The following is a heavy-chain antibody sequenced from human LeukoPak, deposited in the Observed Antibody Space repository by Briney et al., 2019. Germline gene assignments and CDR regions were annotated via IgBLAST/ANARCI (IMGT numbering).Heavy chain of an antibody. Sequence: GGSLRLSCAASGFTVSSNYMSWVRQAPGKGLEWVSVIYSGGSTYYADSVKGRFTISRDNSKNTLYLQMNSLRAEDTAVYYCARDRYSSSWDPYHYYYMDVWGKGTTVTVSS. CDR3: ARDRYSSSWDPYHYYYMDV. CDR2: IYSGGST. J-gene: IGHJ6*03. V-gene: IGHV3-53*01. CDR1: GFTVSSNY. D-gene: IGHD6-13*01.